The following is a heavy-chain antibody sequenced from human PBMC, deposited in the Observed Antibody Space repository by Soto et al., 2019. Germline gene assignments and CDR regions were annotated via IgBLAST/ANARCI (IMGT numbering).Heavy chain of an antibody. J-gene: IGHJ6*02. V-gene: IGHV1-69*12. CDR3: ASGLYGPNKPNYYYGMDV. CDR2: IIPIFGTA. CDR1: GGTFSSYA. Sequence: QVQLVQSGAEVKKPGSSVKVSCKASGGTFSSYAISWVRQAPGQGLEWMGGIIPIFGTANYAQKFQGRVTITADESTSTAYMELSSLRSEDTAVYYCASGLYGPNKPNYYYGMDVWGQGTTVTVSS. D-gene: IGHD2-8*01.